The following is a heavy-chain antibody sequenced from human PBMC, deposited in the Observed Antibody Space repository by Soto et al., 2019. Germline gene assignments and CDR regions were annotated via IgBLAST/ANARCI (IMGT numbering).Heavy chain of an antibody. CDR3: VKDGEAYNGVWDYFDH. V-gene: IGHV3-23*01. D-gene: IGHD3-16*01. J-gene: IGHJ4*02. CDR1: GFTFRNYA. Sequence: EVQLLESGGGWVQPGGSLRLSCAASGFTFRNYAMTWVRQAPGKGLEWVSGISGGGDETYNADSVKGRFTISRDNSKNTLFLQMNNLRAEDTAIYYCVKDGEAYNGVWDYFDHWGPGILITVSS. CDR2: ISGGGDET.